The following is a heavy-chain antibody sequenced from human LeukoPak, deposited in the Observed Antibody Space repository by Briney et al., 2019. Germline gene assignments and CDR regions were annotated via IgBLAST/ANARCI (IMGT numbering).Heavy chain of an antibody. Sequence: GGSLRLSCAASGFTFSSYAMSWVRQAPGKGLEWVSAISGSGGSTYYADSVKGRFTISRDNSKSTLYLQMNSLRAEDAAVYYCAKQLRKYQLLDFDYWGQGTLVTVSS. CDR3: AKQLRKYQLLDFDY. D-gene: IGHD2-2*01. V-gene: IGHV3-23*01. J-gene: IGHJ4*02. CDR1: GFTFSSYA. CDR2: ISGSGGST.